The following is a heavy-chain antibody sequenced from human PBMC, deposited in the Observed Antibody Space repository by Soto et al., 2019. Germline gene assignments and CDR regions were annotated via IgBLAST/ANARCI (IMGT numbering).Heavy chain of an antibody. CDR1: GFTFSSYW. CDR2: IKHDGSEK. J-gene: IGHJ4*02. CDR3: ARAPRIAVLGSCCGSSCYRGYDIDD. Sequence: GGSLRLSCAASGFTFSSYWMSWVRQAPGKGLEWVANIKHDGSEKYYVDSVKGRFTISRDNAKNSLYLQMNSLRAEDTAVYYCARAPRIAVLGSCCGSSCYRGYDIDDWGQGTLVTVSS. D-gene: IGHD2-15*01. V-gene: IGHV3-7*03.